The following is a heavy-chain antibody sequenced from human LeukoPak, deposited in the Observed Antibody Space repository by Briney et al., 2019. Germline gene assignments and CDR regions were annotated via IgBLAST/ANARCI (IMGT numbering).Heavy chain of an antibody. V-gene: IGHV3-7*01. Sequence: RPGGSLRLSCAASGFIFTTHWMSWVRQAPGKGLEWVANINQDGSEEYYVDSVKGRFTISRDNAKNSLFLQMNSLRAEDTAVYFCVRSVGSNTLWGQGTLVTVSS. J-gene: IGHJ4*02. D-gene: IGHD4-23*01. CDR1: GFIFTTHW. CDR3: VRSVGSNTL. CDR2: INQDGSEE.